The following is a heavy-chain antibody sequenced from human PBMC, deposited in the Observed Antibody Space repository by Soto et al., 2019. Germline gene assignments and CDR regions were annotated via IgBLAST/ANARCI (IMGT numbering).Heavy chain of an antibody. Sequence: QVQLQESGPGLVKPSETLCLTCTVDCGFISSYYGTWIRQPPGKGLEWIGHIYYSGSTKYNPSLVSRVTISVDMSTNHVSLKVRSVSAADTAVYYCARAQDFEFPNWFDPWGQGTLVTVSS. J-gene: IGHJ5*02. CDR3: ARAQDFEFPNWFDP. CDR1: CGFISSYY. V-gene: IGHV4-59*12. D-gene: IGHD3-10*01. CDR2: IYYSGST.